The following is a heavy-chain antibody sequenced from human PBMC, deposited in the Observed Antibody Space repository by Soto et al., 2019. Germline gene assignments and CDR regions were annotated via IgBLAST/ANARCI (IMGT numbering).Heavy chain of an antibody. Sequence: ASVKVSCKAAGGTFSSYAISWVRQAPGQGLEWMGGIIPIFGTANYAQKFQGRVTITADKSTSTAYMELSSLRSEDTAVYYCASRIVVATGWFDPWGQGTLVTVSS. V-gene: IGHV1-69*06. CDR3: ASRIVVATGWFDP. J-gene: IGHJ5*02. D-gene: IGHD3-22*01. CDR1: GGTFSSYA. CDR2: IIPIFGTA.